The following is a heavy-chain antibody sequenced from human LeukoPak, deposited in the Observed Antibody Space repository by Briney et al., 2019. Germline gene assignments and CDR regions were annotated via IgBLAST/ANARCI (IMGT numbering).Heavy chain of an antibody. V-gene: IGHV4-38-2*02. Sequence: SETLSLTCTVSGDSVTNDFFWGWVRQPPGKELEWIGSFCLGRDTYYRPSLKSRVTISVDTSKNQFSLNLNSATAADTAVYYCARWASISREPGGFFDHWGQGTLVTVTS. CDR3: ARWASISREPGGFFDH. CDR1: GDSVTNDFF. CDR2: FCLGRDT. J-gene: IGHJ4*02. D-gene: IGHD1-14*01.